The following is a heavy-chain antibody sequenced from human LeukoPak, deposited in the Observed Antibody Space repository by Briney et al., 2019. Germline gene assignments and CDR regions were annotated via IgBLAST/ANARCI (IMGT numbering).Heavy chain of an antibody. CDR1: GFTFNNYA. CDR3: AAYYDFWSGYYTGRAFDI. J-gene: IGHJ3*02. V-gene: IGHV3-23*01. CDR2: ISGSGGST. D-gene: IGHD3-3*01. Sequence: GGSLRLSCAASGFTFNNYAMSWVRQAPGKGLEWVSAISGSGGSTYYADSVKGRFTISRDNSKNTLYLQMNSLRAEDTAVYYCAAYYDFWSGYYTGRAFDIWGQGTMVTVSS.